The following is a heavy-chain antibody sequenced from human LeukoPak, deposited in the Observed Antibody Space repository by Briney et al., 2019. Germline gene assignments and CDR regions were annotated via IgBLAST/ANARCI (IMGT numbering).Heavy chain of an antibody. CDR2: IYTSGST. CDR1: GGSISSGSYY. CDR3: ARSRYGSGSYYSVGDY. J-gene: IGHJ4*02. Sequence: SETLSLTCTVSGGSISSGSYYWSWIRQPAGKGLEWIGRIYTSGSTNYNPSLKSRVTISVDTSKNQFSLKLSSVTAADTAVYYCARSRYGSGSYYSVGDYWGQGTLVTVSS. V-gene: IGHV4-61*02. D-gene: IGHD3-10*01.